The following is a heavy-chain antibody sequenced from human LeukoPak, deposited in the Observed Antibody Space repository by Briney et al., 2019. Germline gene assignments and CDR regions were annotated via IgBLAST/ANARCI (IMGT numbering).Heavy chain of an antibody. J-gene: IGHJ4*02. CDR2: IIPIFGTA. Sequence: XSSYAIXXVRQAPGQGLXXXXRIIPIFGTANYAQKFQGRVTITTDESTSTAYMEVSSLRSEDTAVYYCAREVDYDYVWGSYRYNPPLDYWGQGTLVTVSS. V-gene: IGHV1-69*05. D-gene: IGHD3-16*02. CDR3: AREVDYDYVWGSYRYNPPLDY. CDR1: XSSYA.